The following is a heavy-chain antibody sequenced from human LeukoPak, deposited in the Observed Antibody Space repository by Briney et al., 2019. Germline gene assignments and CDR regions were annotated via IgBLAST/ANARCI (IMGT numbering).Heavy chain of an antibody. J-gene: IGHJ4*02. D-gene: IGHD2-15*01. CDR1: GYSFIRNW. CDR3: ARLGTSACYFEF. Sequence: GASLKISCKGSGYSFIRNWIGWVRQLPGKGREWMAIIYPGDCDTRYSPSFQGQVTISADKPTSTAYLQWSSLTASDTAMYYCARLGTSACYFEFWGQGTLVTVSA. CDR2: IYPGDCDT. V-gene: IGHV5-51*01.